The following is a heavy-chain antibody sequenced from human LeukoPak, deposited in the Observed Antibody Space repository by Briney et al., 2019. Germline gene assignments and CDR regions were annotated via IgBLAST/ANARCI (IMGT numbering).Heavy chain of an antibody. D-gene: IGHD1-7*01. CDR1: GFTFRSYG. CDR2: ISGVGGRT. J-gene: IGHJ5*02. Sequence: GGTLRLSCAASGFTFRSYGMSWVRQAPGKGLEWVSTISGVGGRTYYADSVKGRFTIPRDNSKNTLYLQMNSLRAEDTAVYYCVKVPNWNYLWFDPWGQGTLVTVSS. V-gene: IGHV3-23*01. CDR3: VKVPNWNYLWFDP.